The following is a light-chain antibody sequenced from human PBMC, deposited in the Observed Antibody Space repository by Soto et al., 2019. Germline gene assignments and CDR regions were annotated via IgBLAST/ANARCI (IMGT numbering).Light chain of an antibody. Sequence: QSVLTQPRSVSGSPGQSVTISCTGTSSDVGAYNYVSWYQQHPGEAPKLMIYDVSKRPSGVPDRFSGSKSGNTASLTISGLQAEDEADYSCCSYAGSYTVVFGGGTQLTVL. V-gene: IGLV2-11*01. CDR3: CSYAGSYTVV. J-gene: IGLJ2*01. CDR2: DVS. CDR1: SSDVGAYNY.